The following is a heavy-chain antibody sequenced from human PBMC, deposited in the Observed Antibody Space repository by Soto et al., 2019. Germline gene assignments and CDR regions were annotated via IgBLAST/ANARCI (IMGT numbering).Heavy chain of an antibody. CDR3: ASNSQYCSGGSCYAY. V-gene: IGHV1-69*01. J-gene: IGHJ4*02. D-gene: IGHD2-15*01. CDR2: TIPILSVT. CDR1: GGTFGRFS. Sequence: QVQMVQSGAEVKKPGSSVKVSCKTSGGTFGRFSISWVRQAPGQGLEWMGGTIPILSVTNYAQKFQGRVTIIVDETTRTAYMELSSLXSDDTAIYYCASNSQYCSGGSCYAYWGQGTLVTVSS.